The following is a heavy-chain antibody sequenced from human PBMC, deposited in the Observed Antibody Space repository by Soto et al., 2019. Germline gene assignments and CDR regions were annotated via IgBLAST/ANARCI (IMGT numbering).Heavy chain of an antibody. J-gene: IGHJ4*02. Sequence: EVQLVESGGGLVQPGGYLRLSCAASGFTFSDQYMNWVRQATRKGLEWVGRIRNKVNSYTTEYAASVKGRFNMSRDDLHKSMYMQMNTLKTEAAAVYYCVRAGVTVTPFYFDYWGQVTLVAVCS. CDR1: GFTFSDQY. D-gene: IGHD4-17*01. CDR3: VRAGVTVTPFYFDY. V-gene: IGHV3-72*01. CDR2: IRNKVNSYTT.